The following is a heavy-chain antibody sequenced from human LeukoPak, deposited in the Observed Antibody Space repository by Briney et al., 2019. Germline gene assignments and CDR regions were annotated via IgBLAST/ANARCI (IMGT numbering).Heavy chain of an antibody. J-gene: IGHJ1*01. CDR1: GYTFTSYA. Sequence: SVKVSCKASGYTFTSYAMNWVRQAPGQGLEWMGGIIPIFGTANYAQKFQGRVTITTDESTSTAYMELSSLRSEDTAVYYCARDRGGYCSGGSCQYFQHWGQGTLVTVSS. CDR3: ARDRGGYCSGGSCQYFQH. D-gene: IGHD2-15*01. V-gene: IGHV1-69*05. CDR2: IIPIFGTA.